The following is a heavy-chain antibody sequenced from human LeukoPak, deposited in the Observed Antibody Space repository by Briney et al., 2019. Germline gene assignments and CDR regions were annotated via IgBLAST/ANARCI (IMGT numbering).Heavy chain of an antibody. CDR2: IFYSGST. CDR1: GGSISSSSYY. D-gene: IGHD6-19*01. Sequence: SETLSLACTVSGGSISSSSYYWGWIRQSPGKGLEWIGSIFYSGSTYYNPSLKSRVTISIDTSENQFSLKLSSVTAADTAVYYCATTPALAVAGTLDPKEWGQGTLVTVSS. V-gene: IGHV4-39*01. CDR3: ATTPALAVAGTLDPKE. J-gene: IGHJ4*02.